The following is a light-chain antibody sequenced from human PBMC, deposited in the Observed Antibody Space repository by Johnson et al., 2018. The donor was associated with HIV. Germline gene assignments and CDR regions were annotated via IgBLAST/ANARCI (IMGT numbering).Light chain of an antibody. CDR3: ATCDNSLRV. Sequence: QSVLTQSPSVSAAPGQKVTISCSGSNSNIGNNYISWYQQLPRTAPKLLIYDTYKRPSGIPDRFSASKSGTSATLGITGLQTGDEADYYCATCDNSLRVFGTGTKVTVL. CDR1: NSNIGNNY. CDR2: DTY. V-gene: IGLV1-51*01. J-gene: IGLJ1*01.